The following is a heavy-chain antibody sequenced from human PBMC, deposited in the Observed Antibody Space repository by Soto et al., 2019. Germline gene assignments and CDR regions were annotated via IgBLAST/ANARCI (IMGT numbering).Heavy chain of an antibody. V-gene: IGHV4-30-4*01. J-gene: IGHJ4*02. D-gene: IGHD7-27*01. CDR2: IYDGGRT. CDR3: ARGPSGDKVDS. Sequence: QVQLQESGPGLVKPSQTLSLTCTVSGGSISTVDYWWGWIRQSPDMGLEWIGHIYDGGRTYNNPSLESRVTMSVDTSKRQLSLTLSSVSAADTAVYYCARGPSGDKVDSWGQGTLVTVSS. CDR1: GGSISTVDYW.